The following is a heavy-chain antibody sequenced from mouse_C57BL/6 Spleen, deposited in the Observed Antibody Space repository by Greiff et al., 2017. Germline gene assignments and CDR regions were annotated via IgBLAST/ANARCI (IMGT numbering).Heavy chain of an antibody. V-gene: IGHV5-9*01. CDR1: GFTFSSYT. CDR3: ARDGSNLSFDY. CDR2: ISGGGGNT. D-gene: IGHD2-3*01. Sequence: EVKVVESGGGLVKPGGSLKLSCAASGFTFSSYTMSWVRQTPEKRLEWVATISGGGGNTYYPDSVKGRFTISRDNAKNTLYLQMSSLRSEDTALYYCARDGSNLSFDYWGQGTTLTVSS. J-gene: IGHJ2*01.